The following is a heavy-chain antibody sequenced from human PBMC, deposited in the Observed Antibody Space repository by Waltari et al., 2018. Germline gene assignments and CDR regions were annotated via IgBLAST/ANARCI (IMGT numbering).Heavy chain of an antibody. CDR3: ARGNPRITMIVVATFDY. CDR1: GGSFSGYY. Sequence: QVQLQQGGAGLLKPSETLSLPCAVYGGSFSGYYWRWIRKPPGKGLEWIGEINHSGSTNYTPSLKSRVTISVDTSKNQFSLKLSSVTAADTAVYYCARGNPRITMIVVATFDYWGQGTLVTVSS. CDR2: INHSGST. J-gene: IGHJ4*02. D-gene: IGHD3-22*01. V-gene: IGHV4-34*01.